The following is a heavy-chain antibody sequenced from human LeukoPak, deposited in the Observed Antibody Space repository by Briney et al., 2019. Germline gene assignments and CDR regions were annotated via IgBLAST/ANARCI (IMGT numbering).Heavy chain of an antibody. V-gene: IGHV4-38-2*02. CDR1: GYSISSGYY. Sequence: PSETLSLTCTVSGYSISSGYYWGWIRQPPGKGLEWIGSGSTYYNPSLKSRVTISVDTSKNQFSLKLSSVTAADTAVYFCARAGYGSGSYYNLVGWFDPWGQGTLVTVSS. CDR2: SGST. J-gene: IGHJ5*02. CDR3: ARAGYGSGSYYNLVGWFDP. D-gene: IGHD3-10*01.